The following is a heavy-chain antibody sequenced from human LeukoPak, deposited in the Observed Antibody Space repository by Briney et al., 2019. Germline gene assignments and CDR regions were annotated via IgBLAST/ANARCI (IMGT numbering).Heavy chain of an antibody. CDR3: ARDRGYSGYDYYYYGMDV. J-gene: IGHJ6*04. D-gene: IGHD5-12*01. CDR2: INSDGSST. V-gene: IGHV3-74*01. CDR1: GFTFSSYW. Sequence: GGSLRLSCAASGFTFSSYWMHWVRQAPGKGLVWVSRINSDGSSTSYADSVKGRFTISRDNAKNTLYPQMNSLRAVDTAVYYCARDRGYSGYDYYYYGMDVWGKGTTVTVSS.